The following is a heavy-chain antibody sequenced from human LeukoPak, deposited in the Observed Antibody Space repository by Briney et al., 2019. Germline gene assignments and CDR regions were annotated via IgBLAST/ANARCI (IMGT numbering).Heavy chain of an antibody. CDR2: ISGSGGST. D-gene: IGHD5-18*01. Sequence: GGSLRLSCAASGFTFSSYAMSWVRQAPGKGLEWVSAISGSGGSTYYADSVKGRFTISRDNSKNTLYLQMNSLRAEDTAVYYCAKGIGFYMDTAMAYFDYWGQGTLVTVSS. CDR3: AKGIGFYMDTAMAYFDY. CDR1: GFTFSSYA. J-gene: IGHJ4*02. V-gene: IGHV3-23*01.